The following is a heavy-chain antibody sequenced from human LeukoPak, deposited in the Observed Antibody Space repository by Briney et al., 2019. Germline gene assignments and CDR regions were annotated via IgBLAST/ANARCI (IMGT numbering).Heavy chain of an antibody. J-gene: IGHJ6*02. V-gene: IGHV1-18*01. Sequence: ASVKVSCKASGYTFTSYGISWVRQAPGQGLEWMGWISAYNGNTNYAQKLQGRVTMTTDTSTSTAYMELRSLRSDDTAVYYCAREFNPVGTMIVVVIYRPMDVWGQGTTVTVSS. CDR1: GYTFTSYG. D-gene: IGHD3-22*01. CDR2: ISAYNGNT. CDR3: AREFNPVGTMIVVVIYRPMDV.